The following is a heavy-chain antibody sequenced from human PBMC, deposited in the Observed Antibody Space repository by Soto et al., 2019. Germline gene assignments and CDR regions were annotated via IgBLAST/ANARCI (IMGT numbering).Heavy chain of an antibody. CDR2: IYYSGRT. CDR3: ARGSFSSTSTWFDP. J-gene: IGHJ5*02. V-gene: IGHV4-31*03. D-gene: IGHD3-10*01. Sequence: SENLSLTCTVSAGSISSGGYYWSWIRQHPGKGLEWIGYIYYSGRTYYNPSLHSRVSIAVDTTENQFSLKLTSVTAADTSVYYCARGSFSSTSTWFDPWGRAPLGSVSS. CDR1: AGSISSGGYY.